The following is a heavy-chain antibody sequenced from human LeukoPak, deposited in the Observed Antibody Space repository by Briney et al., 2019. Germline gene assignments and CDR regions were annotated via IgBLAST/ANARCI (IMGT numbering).Heavy chain of an antibody. Sequence: SVKVSCKASGGTFSSYAISWVRQAPGQGLEWVGRIIPIFGTANYAQKFQGRVTITTDESTSTAYMELSSLRSEDTAVYYCARAPYSGSYRSGAFDIWGQGTMVTVSS. J-gene: IGHJ3*02. CDR3: ARAPYSGSYRSGAFDI. D-gene: IGHD1-26*01. CDR2: IIPIFGTA. V-gene: IGHV1-69*05. CDR1: GGTFSSYA.